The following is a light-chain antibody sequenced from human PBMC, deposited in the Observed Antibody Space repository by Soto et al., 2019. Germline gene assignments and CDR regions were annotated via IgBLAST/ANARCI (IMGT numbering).Light chain of an antibody. J-gene: IGKJ5*01. CDR2: EVS. CDR3: MQSTQLPPT. Sequence: DVVMTQTPLSLSVAPGQPASISCKSSQSLLHITGETFLFWYLQKPGQSPQLLIYEVSTRVSGAPDRFSGSGSATDYTLEISRVETDDVGIYYCMQSTQLPPTFGQGTRLGIE. V-gene: IGKV2D-29*02. CDR1: QSLLHITGETF.